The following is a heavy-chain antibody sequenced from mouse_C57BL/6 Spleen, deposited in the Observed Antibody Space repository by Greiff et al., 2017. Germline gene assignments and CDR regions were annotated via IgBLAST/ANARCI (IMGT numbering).Heavy chain of an antibody. CDR3: ARRYDGPDWFDD. CDR1: GYAFSSYW. J-gene: IGHJ2*01. V-gene: IGHV1-80*01. Sequence: QVQLQQSGAELVKPGASVKISCKASGYAFSSYWMNWVKQRPGKGLEWIGQIYPGDGDTNYNGKFKGKATLTADKSSSTAYMQLSSLTSEDSAVYFCARRYDGPDWFDDWGQGTTLTVSS. D-gene: IGHD2-3*01. CDR2: IYPGDGDT.